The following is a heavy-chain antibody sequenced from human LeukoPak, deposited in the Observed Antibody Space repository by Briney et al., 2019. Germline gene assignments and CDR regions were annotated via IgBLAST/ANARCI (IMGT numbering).Heavy chain of an antibody. J-gene: IGHJ4*02. Sequence: ASVKVSCKTSGYTFTGYYMHWVRQAPGQGLEWMGWINPNSGGTNYAQKFQGRVTMTRDTSTSTVYMELSSLRSEDTAVYYCGRGPWRYFDYWGQGTLVTVSS. V-gene: IGHV1-2*02. CDR1: GYTFTGYY. D-gene: IGHD1-1*01. CDR3: GRGPWRYFDY. CDR2: INPNSGGT.